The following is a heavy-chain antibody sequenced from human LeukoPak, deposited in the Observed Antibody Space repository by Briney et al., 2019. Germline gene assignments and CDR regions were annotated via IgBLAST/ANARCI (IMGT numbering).Heavy chain of an antibody. CDR2: IYHSGYT. Sequence: SETLSLTCNVSGYSISSGYYWAWIRQAPGKGLEWIGSIYHSGYTHYNPSLKGRVTISVDTSKNDFSLKLSSVAAADTAIYYCARDLNPTHYFDYWGEGTLVTVSS. CDR3: ARDLNPTHYFDY. V-gene: IGHV4-38-2*02. J-gene: IGHJ4*02. CDR1: GYSISSGYY.